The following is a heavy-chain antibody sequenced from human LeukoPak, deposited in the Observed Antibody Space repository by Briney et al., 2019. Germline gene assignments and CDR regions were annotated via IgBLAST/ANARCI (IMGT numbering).Heavy chain of an antibody. D-gene: IGHD3-9*01. CDR2: IKTKSEGGTP. CDR3: QYDILTGFGYYYYKDV. CDR1: GFTFSSYG. Sequence: GGSLTLSCAASGFTFSSYGMRWVRQAPGKGREWVGRIKTKSEGGTPDYGAAVKGRFTISRDNSKNTLHLQMNSLKTEDTAVYYRQYDILTGFGYYYYKDVWGKGTTVTVSS. J-gene: IGHJ6*03. V-gene: IGHV3-15*01.